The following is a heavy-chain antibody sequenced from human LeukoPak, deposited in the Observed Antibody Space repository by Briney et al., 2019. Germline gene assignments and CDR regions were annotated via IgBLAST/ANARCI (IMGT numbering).Heavy chain of an antibody. CDR2: INHSGST. CDR1: SGSFSGYY. V-gene: IGHV4-34*01. J-gene: IGHJ4*02. D-gene: IGHD6-13*01. CDR3: ARRIAAAGRDFDY. Sequence: SETLSLTCAVYSGSFSGYYWSWIRQPPGKGLEWIGEINHSGSTNYNPSLKSRVTISVDTSKNQFSLKLSSVTAADTAVYYCARRIAAAGRDFDYWGQGTLVTVSS.